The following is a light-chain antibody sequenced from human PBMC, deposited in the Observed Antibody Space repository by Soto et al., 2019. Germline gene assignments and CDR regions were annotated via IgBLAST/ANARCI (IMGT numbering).Light chain of an antibody. CDR3: QQYGNLPLT. Sequence: DLPMTQSPSSLSASVGDRVTITCQASQDISNYLNWYQQKPGKAPKLLIYDASNLETGVPSRFSGSGSGTDFTFTISSLQPEDIATYYCQQYGNLPLTFGGGTKVDIK. J-gene: IGKJ4*01. CDR1: QDISNY. V-gene: IGKV1-33*01. CDR2: DAS.